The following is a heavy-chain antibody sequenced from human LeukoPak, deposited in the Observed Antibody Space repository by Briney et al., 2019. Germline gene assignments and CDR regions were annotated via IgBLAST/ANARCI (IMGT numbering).Heavy chain of an antibody. CDR1: GFTFDDYA. J-gene: IGHJ3*02. CDR2: ISGDGGST. CDR3: AKDGIWFGEFRDGDAFDI. V-gene: IGHV3-43*02. D-gene: IGHD3-10*01. Sequence: GGSLRLSCAASGFTFDDYAMHWVRQAPGKGLEWVALISGDGGSTYYADSVKGRFTISRDNSKNSLYLQMNSLRTEDTALYYCAKDGIWFGEFRDGDAFDIWGQGTMVTVSS.